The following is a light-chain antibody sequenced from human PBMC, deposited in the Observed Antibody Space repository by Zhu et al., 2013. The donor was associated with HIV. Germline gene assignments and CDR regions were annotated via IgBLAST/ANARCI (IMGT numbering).Light chain of an antibody. V-gene: IGKV1-39*01. CDR2: VAS. Sequence: DIQMTQSPSSLSASVGDRVTITCRASQSIGSYLTWYQQKPGKAPKVLIYVASNLQSGVPSRFSGSGSGTDFTLTISSLQPEDFATYYCQQYNSYWTFGQGTKVEIK. J-gene: IGKJ1*01. CDR1: QSIGSY. CDR3: QQYNSYWT.